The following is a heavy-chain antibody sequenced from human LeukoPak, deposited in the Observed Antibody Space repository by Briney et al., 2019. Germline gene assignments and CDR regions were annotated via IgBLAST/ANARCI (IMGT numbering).Heavy chain of an antibody. CDR1: GGSISSSSYY. D-gene: IGHD3-22*01. CDR2: IYYSGST. J-gene: IGHJ5*02. CDR3: ARYYYDSSGYYLNWFDP. Sequence: SETLSLTCTVSGGSISSSSYYRGWIRQPPGKGLEWIGSIYYSGSTYYNPSLKSRVTISVDTSKNQFSLKLSSVTAADTAVYYCARYYYDSSGYYLNWFDPWGQGTLVTVSS. V-gene: IGHV4-39*07.